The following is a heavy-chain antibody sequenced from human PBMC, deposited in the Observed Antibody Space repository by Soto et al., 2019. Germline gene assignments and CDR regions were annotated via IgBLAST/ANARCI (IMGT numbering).Heavy chain of an antibody. V-gene: IGHV3-53*01. CDR2: IYTGGNT. CDR1: GFTVTSYY. Sequence: GGSLRLSCAASGFTVTSYYMSWVRQAPGKGLEWVSLIYTGGNTNYADSVKGRFTISRDNSKNTLYLQMNSLRAEDTAVYYCARDYSYGSGNSYRAEYYHYGMDVWGQGTTVTVSS. CDR3: ARDYSYGSGNSYRAEYYHYGMDV. D-gene: IGHD3-10*01. J-gene: IGHJ6*02.